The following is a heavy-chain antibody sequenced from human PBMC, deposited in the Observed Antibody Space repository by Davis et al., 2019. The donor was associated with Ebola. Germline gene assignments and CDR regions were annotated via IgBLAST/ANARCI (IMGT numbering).Heavy chain of an antibody. CDR1: GYTFTSHF. Sequence: ASVKVSCKASGYTFTSHFLHWVRQAPGQGLEWMGWINPNSGGTNYAQKFQGWVTMTRDTSISTAYMELSRLRSDDTAVYYCARVGTVVTSFDYWGQGTLVTVTS. CDR3: ARVGTVVTSFDY. CDR2: INPNSGGT. D-gene: IGHD4-23*01. J-gene: IGHJ4*02. V-gene: IGHV1-2*04.